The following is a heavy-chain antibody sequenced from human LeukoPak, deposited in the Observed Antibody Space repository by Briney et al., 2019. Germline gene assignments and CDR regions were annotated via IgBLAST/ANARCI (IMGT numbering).Heavy chain of an antibody. CDR2: IYPGDSDT. CDR3: ARYTTAAFDF. CDR1: GYSFTSYW. Sequence: GESLKISCKGSGYSFTSYWIGWVRQMPGKGLKWMGIIYPGDSDTRESPSFQGQFTISADKSISTAYLQWSSLKASDTAIYYCARYTTAAFDFWGQGTLVTVSS. V-gene: IGHV5-51*01. J-gene: IGHJ4*02. D-gene: IGHD6-13*01.